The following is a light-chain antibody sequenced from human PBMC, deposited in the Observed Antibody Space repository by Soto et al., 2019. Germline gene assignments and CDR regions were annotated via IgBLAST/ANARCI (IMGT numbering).Light chain of an antibody. CDR1: QSISSW. CDR3: QQYDSYSGT. Sequence: DIQMTQSPSTLSASVGDRVTITCRASQSISSWLAWYQQKAGKAPKLLIYKASSLESGVPSRFSGSGSGTDFTLSISSLQPDDFETYYCQQYDSYSGTFGQGTKVEIK. V-gene: IGKV1-5*03. J-gene: IGKJ1*01. CDR2: KAS.